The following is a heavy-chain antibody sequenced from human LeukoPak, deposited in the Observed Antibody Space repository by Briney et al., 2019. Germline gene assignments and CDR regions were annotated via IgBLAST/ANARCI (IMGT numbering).Heavy chain of an antibody. Sequence: PSETLSLTCAVYGGSFSGYNWSWIRQPPGKGLEWIGEINHSGSTNYNPSLKSRVTISVDTSKNQFSLKLSSVTAADTAVYYCAKRGSSSWYKKNAFDIWGQGTMVTVSS. V-gene: IGHV4-34*01. CDR2: INHSGST. J-gene: IGHJ3*02. CDR1: GGSFSGYN. CDR3: AKRGSSSWYKKNAFDI. D-gene: IGHD6-13*01.